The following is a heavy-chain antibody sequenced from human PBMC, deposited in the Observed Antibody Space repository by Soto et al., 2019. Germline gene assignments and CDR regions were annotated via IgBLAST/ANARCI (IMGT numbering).Heavy chain of an antibody. CDR3: ARETGGMDV. V-gene: IGHV3-30-3*01. D-gene: IGHD3-10*01. CDR1: GFTFSSYA. CDR2: ISYDGSNK. Sequence: QVQLVESGGGVVQPGRSLRLSCAASGFTFSSYAMHWVRQAPGKGLEWVAVISYDGSNKYYADSVKGRFTISRDNSKNTLYLQMNGLRAEDTAVYYCARETGGMDVWGQGTTVTVSS. J-gene: IGHJ6*02.